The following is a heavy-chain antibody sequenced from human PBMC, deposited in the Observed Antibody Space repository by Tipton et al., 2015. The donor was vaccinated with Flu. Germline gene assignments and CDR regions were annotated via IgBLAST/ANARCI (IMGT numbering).Heavy chain of an antibody. D-gene: IGHD3-22*01. Sequence: SLRLSCAASGFTFSNYAMSWVRQVPGKGLEWVSGISGSGSNTYNADSVKGRFTISRDNSKNTLYLQMNSLRAEDTAIYYCARAYSSNWYDYWGQGTLATVSS. J-gene: IGHJ5*01. CDR2: ISGSGSNT. V-gene: IGHV3-23*01. CDR3: ARAYSSNWYDY. CDR1: GFTFSNYA.